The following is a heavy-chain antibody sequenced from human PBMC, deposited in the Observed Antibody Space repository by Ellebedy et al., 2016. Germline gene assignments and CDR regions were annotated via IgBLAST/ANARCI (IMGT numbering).Heavy chain of an antibody. D-gene: IGHD3-3*01. J-gene: IGHJ6*02. V-gene: IGHV1-69*13. CDR2: IIPIFGTA. CDR3: ARVGLFGVVNLYYYYGMDV. CDR1: GGTFSSYA. Sequence: SVKVSXKASGGTFSSYAISWVRQAPGQGLEWMGGIIPIFGTANYAQKFQGRVTITADESTSTAYMELSSLRSEDTAVYYCARVGLFGVVNLYYYYGMDVWGQGTTVTVSS.